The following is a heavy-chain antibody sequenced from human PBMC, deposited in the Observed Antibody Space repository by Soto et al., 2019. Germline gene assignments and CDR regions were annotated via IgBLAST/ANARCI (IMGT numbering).Heavy chain of an antibody. CDR3: ARTADYYYDSSGYSDGSFLY. CDR2: IIPIFGTA. D-gene: IGHD3-22*01. J-gene: IGHJ4*02. V-gene: IGHV1-69*01. CDR1: GGTFSSYA. Sequence: QVQLVQSGAEVKKPGSSVKVSCKASGGTFSSYAISWVRQAPGQGLEWMGGIIPIFGTANYAQQFQGRVTITADESTRTAYMELSSLRAEDTAVYYCARTADYYYDSSGYSDGSFLYWGQGTLVTVSS.